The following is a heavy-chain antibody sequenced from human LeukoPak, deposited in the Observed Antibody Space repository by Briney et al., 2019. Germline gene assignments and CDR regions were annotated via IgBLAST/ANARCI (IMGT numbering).Heavy chain of an antibody. D-gene: IGHD1-14*01. CDR2: ISGSGVTT. Sequence: GGSLRLSCAASGFTFSNYAMSWVREAPGKGLEWVSFISGSGVTTYNADSVKSRFTISRDNYKNTLYLQMNSLRAEATAVYYCAKAETLGYYYGMDVWGQGTTVTVSS. CDR3: AKAETLGYYYGMDV. CDR1: GFTFSNYA. J-gene: IGHJ6*02. V-gene: IGHV3-23*01.